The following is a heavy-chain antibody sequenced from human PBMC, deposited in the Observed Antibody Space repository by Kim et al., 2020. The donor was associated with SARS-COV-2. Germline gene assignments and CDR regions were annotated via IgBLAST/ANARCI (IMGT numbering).Heavy chain of an antibody. CDR1: GGSFSDYY. CDR3: ASGSSYDSSGYPKY. V-gene: IGHV4-34*01. Sequence: SETLSLTCAVYGGSFSDYYWNWIRQPPGKGLEYIGEINHSGSTDYNPSLKSRVTISVDKSKNQFSLKLRSVTAADTAVYYCASGSSYDSSGYPKYWGQGTLVTVSS. D-gene: IGHD3-22*01. J-gene: IGHJ4*02. CDR2: INHSGST.